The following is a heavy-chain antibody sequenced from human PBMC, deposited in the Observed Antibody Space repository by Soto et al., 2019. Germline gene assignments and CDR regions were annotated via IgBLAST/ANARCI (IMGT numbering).Heavy chain of an antibody. Sequence: VGSLRLSCAASGFTFSSYEMNWVRQAPGKGLEWVSYISSSGSTIYYADSVKGRFTISRDNAKNSLYLQMNSLRAEDTAVYYCARVVGYYYDSSGYYYDYWGQGTLVTVSS. V-gene: IGHV3-48*03. D-gene: IGHD3-22*01. CDR1: GFTFSSYE. CDR3: ARVVGYYYDSSGYYYDY. CDR2: ISSSGSTI. J-gene: IGHJ4*02.